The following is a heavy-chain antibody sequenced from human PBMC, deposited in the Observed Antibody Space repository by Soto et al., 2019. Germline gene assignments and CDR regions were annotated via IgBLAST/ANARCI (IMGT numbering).Heavy chain of an antibody. J-gene: IGHJ5*02. CDR2: INPSGGST. D-gene: IGHD3-10*01. V-gene: IGHV1-46*01. Sequence: QVQLVQSGAEVKKPGASVKVSCKASGYTFTSYYMHWVRQAPGQGLEWMGIINPSGGSTSYAQKFQGRGTMTKDTSTSTFYMELSSLRSEDTAVYYCALWFGEFFGSGWFDPWGQGTLVTVSS. CDR3: ALWFGEFFGSGWFDP. CDR1: GYTFTSYY.